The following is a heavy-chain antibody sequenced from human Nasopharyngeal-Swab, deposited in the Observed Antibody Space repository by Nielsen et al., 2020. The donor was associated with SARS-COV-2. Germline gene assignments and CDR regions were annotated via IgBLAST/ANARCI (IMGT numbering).Heavy chain of an antibody. CDR1: GYSFTSYW. V-gene: IGHV5-51*01. J-gene: IGHJ4*02. CDR3: AWSSSWYHTGYFDY. Sequence: GESLKISCKGSGYSFTSYWIGWGCQMPGKGLEWMGIIYPGDSDTRYSPSFQGQVTISADKSISTAYLQWSSLKASDTAMYYCAWSSSWYHTGYFDYWGQGTLVTVSS. CDR2: IYPGDSDT. D-gene: IGHD6-13*01.